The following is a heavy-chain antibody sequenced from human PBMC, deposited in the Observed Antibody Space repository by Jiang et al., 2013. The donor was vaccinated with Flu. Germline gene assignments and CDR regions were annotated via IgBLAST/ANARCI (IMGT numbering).Heavy chain of an antibody. CDR1: GGTFSSYA. Sequence: GSSVKVSCKASGGTFSSYAISWVRQAPGQGLEWMGGIIPIFGTANYAQKFQGRVTITADESTSTAYMELSSLRSEDTAVYYCARALLNSGYVRYFDYWGQGTLVTVSS. J-gene: IGHJ4*02. CDR3: ARALLNSGYVRYFDY. CDR2: IIPIFGTA. V-gene: IGHV1-69*01. D-gene: IGHD3-22*01.